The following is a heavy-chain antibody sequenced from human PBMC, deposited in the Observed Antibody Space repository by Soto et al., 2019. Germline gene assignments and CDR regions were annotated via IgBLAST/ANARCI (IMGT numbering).Heavy chain of an antibody. Sequence: GASVKVSCKASGYMFTKSAMHWVRQAPGQRLEWMGGIIPIFGTANYAQKFQGRVTITADESTSTAYMELSSLRSEDTAVYYCARLLVGFLELPSYGMDVWGQGTTVTVSS. CDR1: GYMFTKSA. D-gene: IGHD1-7*01. CDR2: IIPIFGTA. J-gene: IGHJ6*02. CDR3: ARLLVGFLELPSYGMDV. V-gene: IGHV1-69*13.